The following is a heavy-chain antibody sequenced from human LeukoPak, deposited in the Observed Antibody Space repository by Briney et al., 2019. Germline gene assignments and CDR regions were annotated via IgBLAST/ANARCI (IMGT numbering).Heavy chain of an antibody. CDR1: GGSISSGGYY. CDR2: IYYSGST. Sequence: SETLSLTCTVSGGSISSGGYYWSWIRQHPGKGLEWIGYIYYSGSTYYNPSLKSRVTISVDTSKNQFSLKLSSATAADTAVYYCAREEFTMVRGVIRDNWFDPWGQGTLVTVSS. V-gene: IGHV4-31*03. J-gene: IGHJ5*02. CDR3: AREEFTMVRGVIRDNWFDP. D-gene: IGHD3-10*01.